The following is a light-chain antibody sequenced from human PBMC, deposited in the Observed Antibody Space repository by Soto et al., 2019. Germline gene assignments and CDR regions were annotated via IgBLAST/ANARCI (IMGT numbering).Light chain of an antibody. J-gene: IGKJ1*01. CDR3: QQYNGYPWT. V-gene: IGKV1-5*03. CDR1: QSISSW. Sequence: DIQMTQSPSTLSASVGDRVTITCRASQSISSWLAWYQQKPGKAPKLLIYKASILESGVPSRFSGSGSGTEFTLTISSLQPDDFATYYCQQYNGYPWTFGPGTKVEIK. CDR2: KAS.